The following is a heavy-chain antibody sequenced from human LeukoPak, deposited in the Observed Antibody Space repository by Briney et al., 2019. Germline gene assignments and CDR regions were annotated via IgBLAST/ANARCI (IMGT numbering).Heavy chain of an antibody. CDR3: AKAYSSGWYGNWFDP. J-gene: IGHJ5*02. CDR1: GFTFDDYA. CDR2: ISWNSGSI. D-gene: IGHD6-19*01. Sequence: PGGSLRLSCAASGFTFDDYAMHWVRQAPGKGLEWVSGISWNSGSIGYADSVKGRFTISRDNAKNSLYLQMNSLRAEDTALYYCAKAYSSGWYGNWFDPWGQGTLVTVSS. V-gene: IGHV3-9*01.